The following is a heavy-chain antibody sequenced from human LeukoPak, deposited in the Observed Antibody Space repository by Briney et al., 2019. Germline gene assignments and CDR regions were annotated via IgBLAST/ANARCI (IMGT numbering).Heavy chain of an antibody. CDR1: GYTFTSYD. V-gene: IGHV1-8*01. J-gene: IGHJ4*02. CDR3: ARRGNAFDY. CDR2: MNPNSGNT. Sequence: ASVKVSCKASGYTFTSYDINWVRQATGQGLEWMGWMNPNSGNTGYAQEFQGRVTMTRNTSISTAYMELSSLRASDTAIYYCARRGNAFDYWGQGTLVTVSS. D-gene: IGHD5-12*01.